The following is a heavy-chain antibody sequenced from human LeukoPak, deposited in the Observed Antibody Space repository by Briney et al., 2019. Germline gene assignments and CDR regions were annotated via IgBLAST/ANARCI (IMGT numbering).Heavy chain of an antibody. CDR3: ARGIAAASSRPFDH. CDR2: IYYSGST. CDR1: GGSISSYY. Sequence: SETLSPTCTVSGGSISSYYWSWIRQPPGKGLEWIGYIYYSGSTNYNPSLKSRVTMSVDTSKNQFSLNLTSVTAADTAVYYCARGIAAASSRPFDHWGQGTLVTVSS. V-gene: IGHV4-59*12. D-gene: IGHD6-13*01. J-gene: IGHJ4*02.